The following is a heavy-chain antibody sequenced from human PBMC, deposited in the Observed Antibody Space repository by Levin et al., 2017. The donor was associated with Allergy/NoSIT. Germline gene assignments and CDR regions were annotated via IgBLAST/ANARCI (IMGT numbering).Heavy chain of an antibody. CDR3: ARDSFAEFPYYFDY. J-gene: IGHJ4*02. CDR1: GFTFSSYA. CDR2: ISYDGSNK. V-gene: IGHV3-30-3*01. D-gene: IGHD3-10*01. Sequence: GGSLRLSCAASGFTFSSYAMHWVRQAPGKGLEWVAVISYDGSNKYYADSVKGRFTISRDTSKNTLYLQMNSLRAEDTAVYYCARDSFAEFPYYFDYWGQGTLVTVSS.